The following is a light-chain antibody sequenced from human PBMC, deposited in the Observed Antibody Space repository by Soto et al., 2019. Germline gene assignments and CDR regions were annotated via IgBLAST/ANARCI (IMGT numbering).Light chain of an antibody. CDR3: SSYTSSTILGV. CDR2: EVS. Sequence: QSALTQPASVSGSPGQSITISCTGTSSDVGGYNYVSWYQQYPGKAPKLMIYEVSNGPSGVSNRFSGSKSGNTASLTISGLQAEDEADYYCSSYTSSTILGVFGGGTKLTVL. J-gene: IGLJ2*01. V-gene: IGLV2-14*01. CDR1: SSDVGGYNY.